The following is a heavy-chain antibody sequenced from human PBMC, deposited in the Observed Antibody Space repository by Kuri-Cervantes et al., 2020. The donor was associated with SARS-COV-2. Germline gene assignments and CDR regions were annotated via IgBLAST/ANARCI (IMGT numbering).Heavy chain of an antibody. V-gene: IGHV3-15*01. CDR1: GFTLSNAW. J-gene: IGHJ4*02. CDR2: IKSKTDGGTT. Sequence: GESLKISCAASGFTLSNAWMSWVRQAPGKGLEWVGRIKSKTDGGTTDYAAPVKGRFTISRDDSKNTLYLQMNSLRAEDTAVYYCAREPQGYSGYDYFDYWGQGTLVTVSS. D-gene: IGHD5-12*01. CDR3: AREPQGYSGYDYFDY.